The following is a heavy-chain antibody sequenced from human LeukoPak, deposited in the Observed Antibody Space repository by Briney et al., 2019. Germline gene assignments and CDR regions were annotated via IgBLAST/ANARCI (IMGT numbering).Heavy chain of an antibody. V-gene: IGHV3-30-3*01. J-gene: IGHJ3*02. CDR1: GXTFSNYA. D-gene: IGHD3-22*01. Sequence: GRSLRLSCAASGXTFSNYAVHWVRQAPGEGLEWVAVISYDGSNKYYADSVKGRFSISRDNSKNTVYLQMNSLRAEDTAVYYCARGYYYDSSGYLGAFDIWGQGTMVTVSS. CDR2: ISYDGSNK. CDR3: ARGYYYDSSGYLGAFDI.